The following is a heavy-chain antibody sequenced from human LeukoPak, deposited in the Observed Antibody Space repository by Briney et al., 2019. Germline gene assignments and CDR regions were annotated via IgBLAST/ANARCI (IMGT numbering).Heavy chain of an antibody. V-gene: IGHV3-48*04. J-gene: IGHJ6*03. Sequence: AGGSLRLSCAAYGFTFSSYSMSWIRQAPGKGLEWVSYISSSGSTIYYADSVKGRFTISRDNAKNSLYLQMNSLRAEDTAVYYCARVAVISDYYYYYYYYMDVWGKGTTVTVSS. CDR1: GFTFSSYS. D-gene: IGHD1-26*01. CDR2: ISSSGSTI. CDR3: ARVAVISDYYYYYYYYMDV.